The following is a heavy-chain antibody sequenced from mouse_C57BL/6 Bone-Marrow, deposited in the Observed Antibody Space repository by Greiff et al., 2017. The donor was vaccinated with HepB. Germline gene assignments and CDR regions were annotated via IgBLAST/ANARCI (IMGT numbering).Heavy chain of an antibody. CDR3: ARGGTTVPWFAY. CDR2: ISSGSSTI. J-gene: IGHJ3*01. CDR1: GFTFSDYG. Sequence: EVKLQESGGGLVKPGGSLKLSCAASGFTFSDYGMHWVRQAPEKGLEWVAYISSGSSTIYYADTVKGRFTISRDNAKNTLFLQMTSLRSEDTAMYYCARGGTTVPWFAYWGQGTLVTVSA. D-gene: IGHD1-1*01. V-gene: IGHV5-17*01.